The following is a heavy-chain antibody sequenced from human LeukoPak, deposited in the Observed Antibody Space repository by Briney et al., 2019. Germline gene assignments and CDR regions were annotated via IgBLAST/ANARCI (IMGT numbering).Heavy chain of an antibody. V-gene: IGHV4-39*01. Sequence: SETLSLTCTVSGGSISSSSYYWGWIRQPPGKGLEWIGSIYYSGSTYYNPSLKSRVTISVDTSKNQFSLKLSSVTAADTAVYYCARHWEMATIDYWGQGTLVTVSS. CDR2: IYYSGST. D-gene: IGHD5-24*01. CDR3: ARHWEMATIDY. CDR1: GGSISSSSYY. J-gene: IGHJ4*02.